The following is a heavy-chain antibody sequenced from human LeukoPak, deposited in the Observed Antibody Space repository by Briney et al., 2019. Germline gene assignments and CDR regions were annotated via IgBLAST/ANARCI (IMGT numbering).Heavy chain of an antibody. CDR3: ARGRLNGNVDF. CDR2: TNPNSGDT. V-gene: IGHV1-8*01. Sequence: ASVKVSCKASGYTFTGYDINWVRQAAGQGFEWMGWTNPNSGDTGYAHNLQGRITITRDSSTATVFMELSSLRSEDTAMYYCARGRLNGNVDFWGQGTLVTVSS. J-gene: IGHJ4*02. D-gene: IGHD1-20*01. CDR1: GYTFTGYD.